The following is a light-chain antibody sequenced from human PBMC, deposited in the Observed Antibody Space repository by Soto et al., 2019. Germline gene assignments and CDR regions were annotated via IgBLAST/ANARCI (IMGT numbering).Light chain of an antibody. CDR2: AAS. J-gene: IGKJ2*01. CDR3: LQHHSYPYT. CDR1: QAIRND. Sequence: DIQMTQSPSSLSASVVDTVTITCRASQAIRNDLGWYQQKPGEAPKRLIYAASYLQDGVPSRFSGSVSGTEFTFTISSLQPEDFGSYYCLQHHSYPYTFGQGTKMEI. V-gene: IGKV1-17*01.